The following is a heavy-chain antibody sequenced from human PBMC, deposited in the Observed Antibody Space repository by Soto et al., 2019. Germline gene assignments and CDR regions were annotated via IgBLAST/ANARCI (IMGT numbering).Heavy chain of an antibody. CDR1: GFTFSSYA. J-gene: IGHJ4*02. Sequence: QVQLVESGGGVVQPGRSLRLSCAASGFTFSSYAMHWVRQAPGKGLEWVAVISYDGSNKYYADSVKGRFTISRDNSKNTLYLQMNSLRAEDTAVYYCARESPRRVGATTVYWGQGTLVTVSS. CDR2: ISYDGSNK. D-gene: IGHD1-26*01. V-gene: IGHV3-30-3*01. CDR3: ARESPRRVGATTVY.